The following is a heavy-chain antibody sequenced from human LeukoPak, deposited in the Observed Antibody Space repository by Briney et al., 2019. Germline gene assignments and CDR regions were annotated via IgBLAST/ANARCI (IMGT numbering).Heavy chain of an antibody. CDR1: GGSISSSSYY. J-gene: IGHJ6*02. D-gene: IGHD3-3*02. V-gene: IGHV4-39*07. Sequence: SETLSLTCTVSGGSISSSSYYWGWIRQPPGKGLEWIGSIYYSGSTYYNPSLKSRVTISVDTSKNQFSLKLSSVTAADTAVYYCARLSRFPGSYYAMDVWGQGTTVTVSS. CDR3: ARLSRFPGSYYAMDV. CDR2: IYYSGST.